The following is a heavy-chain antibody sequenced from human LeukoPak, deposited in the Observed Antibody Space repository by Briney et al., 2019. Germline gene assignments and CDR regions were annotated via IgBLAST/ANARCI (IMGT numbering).Heavy chain of an antibody. V-gene: IGHV4-61*01. J-gene: IGHJ4*02. CDR3: AREWGPYKYYFDY. Sequence: SETLSLTCTVSGGSVSSGSYYWSWIRQPPGKGLEWIGYIYYSGSTNYNPSLKSRVTISVDTSKNQFSLKLSSVTAADTAMYYCAREWGPYKYYFDYWGQGTLVTVSS. CDR2: IYYSGST. D-gene: IGHD7-27*01. CDR1: GGSVSSGSYY.